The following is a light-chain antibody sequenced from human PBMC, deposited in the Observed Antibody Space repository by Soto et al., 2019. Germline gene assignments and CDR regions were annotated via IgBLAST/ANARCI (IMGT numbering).Light chain of an antibody. V-gene: IGKV1-39*01. CDR2: AAS. CDR3: QQYNSYPIT. CDR1: QSISSY. Sequence: DIQMTQSPSSLSASVGDRVTITCRASQSISSYLNWYQQTKGKAPKLLIYAASSLQSGVPSRFRGSGSGTEFTLSISRLQPDDFSTYYCQQYNSYPITFGQGTRLEIK. J-gene: IGKJ5*01.